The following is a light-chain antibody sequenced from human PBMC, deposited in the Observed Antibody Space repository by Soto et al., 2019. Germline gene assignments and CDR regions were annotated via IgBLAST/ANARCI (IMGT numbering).Light chain of an antibody. CDR2: GVS. J-gene: IGKJ2*01. V-gene: IGKV3-15*01. Sequence: EIVMTQSPATLSVSPGARATLSCRASQSVSSKLAWFQQKPGQAPSLLIYGVSTRATGVPVRFSGSGSGTEFTLTINRLQSEDFVVYYCQQYNNWPHTFGKGTKVDIK. CDR1: QSVSSK. CDR3: QQYNNWPHT.